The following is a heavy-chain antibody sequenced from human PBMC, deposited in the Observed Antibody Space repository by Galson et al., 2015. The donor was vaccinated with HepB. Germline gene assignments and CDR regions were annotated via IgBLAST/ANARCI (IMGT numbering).Heavy chain of an antibody. J-gene: IGHJ4*02. CDR3: AKPKVADFYFDY. V-gene: IGHV3-30*18. D-gene: IGHD6-19*01. Sequence: SLRLSCAASGFTFSSYGMHWVRQAPGKGLEWVALISYDGTNKYYADSVKGRFTISRDNSKNTLYLQMNSLRAEDTAVYYCAKPKVADFYFDYWGQGTLVTVSS. CDR1: GFTFSSYG. CDR2: ISYDGTNK.